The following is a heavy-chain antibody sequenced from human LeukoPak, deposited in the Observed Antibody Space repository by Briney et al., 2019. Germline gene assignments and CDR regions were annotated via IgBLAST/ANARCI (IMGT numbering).Heavy chain of an antibody. CDR1: GFSVSNYV. D-gene: IGHD2-2*01. CDR2: ISASSINT. CDR3: VHVPVSAQWYFAL. Sequence: PGGSLRLSCAASGFSVSNYVMNWVRQAPRKGLEWVSGISASSINTYYAESVKGRFTISRDISMNTLNLQMNTLRAEDTAVYYCVHVPVSAQWYFALWGRGTLVTVSS. V-gene: IGHV3-23*01. J-gene: IGHJ2*01.